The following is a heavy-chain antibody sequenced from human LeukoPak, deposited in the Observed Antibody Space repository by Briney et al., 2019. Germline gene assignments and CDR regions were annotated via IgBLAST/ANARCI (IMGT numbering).Heavy chain of an antibody. CDR2: ISSGSSYI. CDR1: GFTFSSYS. D-gene: IGHD6-13*01. J-gene: IGHJ4*02. Sequence: PGGSLRLSCAASGFTFSSYSINWVRQAPGKGLEWVSSISSGSSYIYSADSVKGRFTISRYNAKNSLSPQMNSLRAEDTAVYFCARAPYTSSSRHFDYWGQGTLVTVSS. CDR3: ARAPYTSSSRHFDY. V-gene: IGHV3-21*01.